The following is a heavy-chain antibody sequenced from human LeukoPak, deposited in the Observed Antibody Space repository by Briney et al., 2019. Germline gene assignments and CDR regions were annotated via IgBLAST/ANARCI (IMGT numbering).Heavy chain of an antibody. V-gene: IGHV1-2*02. CDR2: INPNSGGT. CDR1: GYTFTDYY. Sequence: ASVKVSCKASGYTFTDYYMHWVRQAPGQGLEWMGWINPNSGGTNYAQKFQGRVTMTRDTSISTAYMELSRLRSDDTAVYYCARGVLRSTSRRYYYFDYWGQGTLVTVSS. D-gene: IGHD2-2*01. CDR3: ARGVLRSTSRRYYYFDY. J-gene: IGHJ4*02.